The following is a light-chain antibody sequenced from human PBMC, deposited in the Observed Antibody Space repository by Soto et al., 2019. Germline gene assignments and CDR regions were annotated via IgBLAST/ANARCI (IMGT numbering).Light chain of an antibody. J-gene: IGKJ1*01. CDR2: DAS. Sequence: DIQMTQSPSALSASVGYRVTITCRASQSISSWLAWYQQKPGKAPKLLIYDASSLESGVPSRFSGSGSGTEFTLTISSLQPEDFATYYCQQSYSTPRTFGQGTMVDI. CDR3: QQSYSTPRT. V-gene: IGKV1-5*01. CDR1: QSISSW.